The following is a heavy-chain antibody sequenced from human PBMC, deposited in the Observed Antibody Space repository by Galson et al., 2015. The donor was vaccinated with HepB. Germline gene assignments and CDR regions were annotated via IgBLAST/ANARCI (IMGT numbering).Heavy chain of an antibody. D-gene: IGHD3-9*01. CDR3: ARHNYDILTGSPYRFDP. V-gene: IGHV3-21*01. CDR2: ISSSSTYI. CDR1: GFTFSTYS. Sequence: SLRLSCAASGFTFSTYSMNWVRQVPGKGLEWVSSISSSSTYIYYADSLKGRFTISRDDAKNSLYLQMNSLRAEDTAVYYCARHNYDILTGSPYRFDPWGQGTLVAVSS. J-gene: IGHJ5*02.